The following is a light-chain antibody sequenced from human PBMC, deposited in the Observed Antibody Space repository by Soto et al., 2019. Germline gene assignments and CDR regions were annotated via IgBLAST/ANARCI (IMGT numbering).Light chain of an antibody. CDR3: QQAISFPIT. V-gene: IGKV1-12*01. J-gene: IGKJ5*01. CDR1: QAISNY. CDR2: GAK. Sequence: DIQMTQSPSFLSASVGDRVTITCRASQAISNYLNWYQQKPGKAPNLLIFGAKTLQSGVPSRFSGSGSGTEFTLTISSLQPEDFGTYYCQQAISFPITFGQGTRLEIK.